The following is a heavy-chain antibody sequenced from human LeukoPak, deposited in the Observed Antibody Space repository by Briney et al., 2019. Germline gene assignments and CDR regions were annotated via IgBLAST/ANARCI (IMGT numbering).Heavy chain of an antibody. CDR2: INHSGST. V-gene: IGHV4-34*01. D-gene: IGHD6-13*01. Sequence: SETLSLTCAVYGGSFSGYYWSWIRQPPGKGLEWIGEINHSGSTNYNPSLKSRVTISVDTSKNQFSLKLSSVTAADTAVYYCARLAIAAAGTRAAFDIWGQGTMVTVS. J-gene: IGHJ3*02. CDR1: GGSFSGYY. CDR3: ARLAIAAAGTRAAFDI.